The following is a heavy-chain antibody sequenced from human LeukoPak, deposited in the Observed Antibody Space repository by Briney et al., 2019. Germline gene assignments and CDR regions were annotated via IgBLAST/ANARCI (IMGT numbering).Heavy chain of an antibody. CDR2: IKQDGSEK. Sequence: GGSLRLSCAASGFTFSSYWMSWVRQAPGKGLEWVANIKQDGSEKYYVDSVKGRFTISRDNAKNSLYLQMNSLRAEDTALYYCARVRSPYYHDTTGQYGDYYLDYWGQGILVTVSS. V-gene: IGHV3-7*03. D-gene: IGHD3-22*01. CDR1: GFTFSSYW. CDR3: ARVRSPYYHDTTGQYGDYYLDY. J-gene: IGHJ4*02.